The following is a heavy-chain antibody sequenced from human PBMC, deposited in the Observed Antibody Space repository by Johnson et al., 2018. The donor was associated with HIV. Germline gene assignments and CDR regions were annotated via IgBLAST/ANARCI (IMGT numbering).Heavy chain of an antibody. CDR2: ISYDGSNK. Sequence: QVQLVEFGGGVVQPGRSLRLSCAASGFTFSSYAMHWVRQAPGKGLEWVAVISYDGSNKYYADSVKGRFTISRDNAKNSLYLQMNSLRAEDTAVYYCARVTTYNFWSGYQDDAFDIWGQGTMVTVSS. CDR3: ARVTTYNFWSGYQDDAFDI. D-gene: IGHD3-3*01. J-gene: IGHJ3*02. V-gene: IGHV3-30*04. CDR1: GFTFSSYA.